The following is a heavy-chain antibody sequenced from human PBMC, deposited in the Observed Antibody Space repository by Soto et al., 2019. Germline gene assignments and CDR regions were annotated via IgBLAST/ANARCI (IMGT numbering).Heavy chain of an antibody. V-gene: IGHV3-33*01. CDR2: IWYDGSNK. D-gene: IGHD6-19*01. CDR1: GFTFSSYG. Sequence: GGSLRLSCAASGFTFSSYGMHWVRQAPGKGLEWVAVIWYDGSNKYYADSVKGRFTISRDNSKNTLYLQMNSLRAEDTAVYYCARAAVAGDYYYYGMDVWGQGTTVTVSS. J-gene: IGHJ6*02. CDR3: ARAAVAGDYYYYGMDV.